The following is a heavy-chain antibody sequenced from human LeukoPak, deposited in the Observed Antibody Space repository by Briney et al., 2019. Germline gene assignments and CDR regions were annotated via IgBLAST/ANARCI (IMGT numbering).Heavy chain of an antibody. CDR1: GYSISSGYY. D-gene: IGHD6-19*01. J-gene: IGHJ4*02. CDR2: IYHSGST. Sequence: PSETLSLTCAVSGYSISSGYYWGWIRPPPGKGLEWIGSIYHSGSTYYNPSLKNRVTISVDTSKNQFSLKLSSVTAADTAVYYCARQPYSSGWCFDYWGQGTLVTVSS. V-gene: IGHV4-38-2*01. CDR3: ARQPYSSGWCFDY.